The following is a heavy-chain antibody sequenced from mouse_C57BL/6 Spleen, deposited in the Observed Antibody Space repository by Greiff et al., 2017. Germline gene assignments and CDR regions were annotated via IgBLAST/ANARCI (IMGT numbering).Heavy chain of an antibody. CDR3: AMRLRLRDAMDY. D-gene: IGHD3-2*02. CDR2: ISSGSSTI. V-gene: IGHV5-17*01. CDR1: GFTFSDYG. J-gene: IGHJ4*01. Sequence: DVQLQESGGGLVKPGGSLKLSCAASGFTFSDYGMHWVRQAPEKGLEWVAYISSGSSTIYSADTVKGRFTISRDNAKITLFLQMTSLWSEDTAIYYCAMRLRLRDAMDYWGQGTSVTVSS.